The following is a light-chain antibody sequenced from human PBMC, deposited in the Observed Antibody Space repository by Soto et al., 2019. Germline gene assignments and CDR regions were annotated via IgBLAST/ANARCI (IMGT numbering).Light chain of an antibody. V-gene: IGKV1-12*01. CDR2: GAT. CDR1: QGISSW. Sequence: DLQMTQSPSSVSASVGDRVTITCRASQGISSWLAWYQQKPGKAPKLLIYGATSLQSDVPSRFSRSGSGTYFTVTISSLQPEDFATYYCQQANSFPITFGQGTRLEIK. J-gene: IGKJ5*01. CDR3: QQANSFPIT.